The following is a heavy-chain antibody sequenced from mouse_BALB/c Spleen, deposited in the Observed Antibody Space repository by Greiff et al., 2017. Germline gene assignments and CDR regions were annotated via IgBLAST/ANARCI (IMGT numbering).Heavy chain of an antibody. CDR3: ARPRDYGYAMDY. V-gene: IGHV5-6-5*01. D-gene: IGHD2-4*01. CDR1: GFTFSSYA. J-gene: IGHJ4*01. Sequence: EVKVVESGGGLVKPGGSLKLSCAASGFTFSSYAMSWVRQTPEKRLEWVASISSGGSTYYPDSVKGRFTISRDNARNILYLQMSSLRSEDTAMYYCARPRDYGYAMDYWGQGTSVTVSS. CDR2: ISSGGST.